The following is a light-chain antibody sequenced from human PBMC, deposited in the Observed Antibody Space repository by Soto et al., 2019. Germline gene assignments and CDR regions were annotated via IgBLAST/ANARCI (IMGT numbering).Light chain of an antibody. CDR3: QQLESYPST. Sequence: EIVLTQSPATLSLSPGERATLSCRASQSVSSYLAWYQQKPGQAPRLLIYGASNRATGIPARFSGSGSGTDFTLTISSLQPEDFATYYCQQLESYPSTFGGGTKVDIK. J-gene: IGKJ4*01. V-gene: IGKV3-11*01. CDR1: QSVSSY. CDR2: GAS.